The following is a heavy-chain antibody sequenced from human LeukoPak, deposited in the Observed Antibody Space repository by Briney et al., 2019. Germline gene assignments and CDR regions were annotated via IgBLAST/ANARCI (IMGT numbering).Heavy chain of an antibody. J-gene: IGHJ4*02. V-gene: IGHV3-21*01. CDR2: ISSSSSYI. CDR1: GFTFSSYS. CDR3: ARVHDYGDYVGAFDY. D-gene: IGHD4-17*01. Sequence: GGSLRLSCAASGFTFSSYSMNWVRQGPGKGLEWVSSISSSSSYIYYADSVKGRFTISRDNAKNSLYLQMNSLRAEDTAVYYCARVHDYGDYVGAFDYWGQGTLVTVSS.